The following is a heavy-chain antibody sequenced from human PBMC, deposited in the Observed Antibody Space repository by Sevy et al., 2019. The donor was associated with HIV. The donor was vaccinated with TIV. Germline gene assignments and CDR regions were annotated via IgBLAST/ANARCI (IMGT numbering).Heavy chain of an antibody. J-gene: IGHJ3*02. CDR1: EFTVSSKY. CDR2: VSYDGSTK. V-gene: IGHV3-30*18. Sequence: GGSLRLSCAASEFTVSSKYMSWVRQAPGKGLEWVAVVSYDGSTKYYTGSVRGRFSISRDNSKNTVYLQMNSLRVEDTAVYYCAKGSKATGSAFDIWGQGTMVTVSS. D-gene: IGHD1-1*01. CDR3: AKGSKATGSAFDI.